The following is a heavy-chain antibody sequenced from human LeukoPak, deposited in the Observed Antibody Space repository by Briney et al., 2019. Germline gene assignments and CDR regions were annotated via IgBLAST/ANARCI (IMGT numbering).Heavy chain of an antibody. CDR2: IYSGDST. D-gene: IGHD3-9*01. CDR1: EFSVGSNY. Sequence: QTGGSLRLSCAASEFSVGSNYMTWVPQAPGKGLEWVSLIYSGDSTYYADSVKGRFTISRDNSKNTLYLQMNSLRAEDTAVYYCARGLYYDILTGGAFDIWGQGTMVTVSS. J-gene: IGHJ3*02. V-gene: IGHV3-53*01. CDR3: ARGLYYDILTGGAFDI.